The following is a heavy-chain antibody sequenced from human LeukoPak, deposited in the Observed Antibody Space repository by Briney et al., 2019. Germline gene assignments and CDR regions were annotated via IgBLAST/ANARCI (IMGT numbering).Heavy chain of an antibody. CDR1: GYTFTTYG. CDR2: IGTYNGNT. Sequence: GASVKVSCRSSGYTFTTYGITWVRQAPGQGLEWMGWIGTYNGNTNYAQKLQGRVTMTTDTSTSTAYMELRSLRPDDTAMYYCARDRMDTGTYFDYWGEGTLVTVSS. V-gene: IGHV1-18*01. D-gene: IGHD5-18*01. J-gene: IGHJ4*02. CDR3: ARDRMDTGTYFDY.